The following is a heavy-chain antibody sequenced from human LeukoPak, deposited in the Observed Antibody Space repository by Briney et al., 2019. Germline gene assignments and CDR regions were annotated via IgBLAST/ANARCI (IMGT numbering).Heavy chain of an antibody. CDR3: AKALGSIVVTTTDY. Sequence: GGSLRLSCAASGFTLTSYAMSWVRQAPGKGLEWVSAISSSGGTTYYADSVKGRFTISRDNSKNTLYMQMHSLRAEDTAVHYCAKALGSIVVTTTDYWGQGTLVTVSS. D-gene: IGHD5-12*01. CDR1: GFTLTSYA. V-gene: IGHV3-23*01. J-gene: IGHJ4*02. CDR2: ISSSGGTT.